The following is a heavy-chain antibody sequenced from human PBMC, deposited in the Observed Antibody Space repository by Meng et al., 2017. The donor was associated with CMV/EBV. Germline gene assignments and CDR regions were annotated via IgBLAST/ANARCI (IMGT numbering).Heavy chain of an antibody. J-gene: IGHJ6*02. CDR3: ARVYDFWSGYYMWGNYYYGMDV. CDR1: YD. V-gene: IGHV1-8*03. Sequence: YDSNWEQQATGQGLEWMGWMNPNSGNTGNAQKFQGRVTITRNTSISTAYMELSSLRSEDTAVYYCARVYDFWSGYYMWGNYYYGMDVWGQGTMVTVSS. D-gene: IGHD3-3*01. CDR2: MNPNSGNT.